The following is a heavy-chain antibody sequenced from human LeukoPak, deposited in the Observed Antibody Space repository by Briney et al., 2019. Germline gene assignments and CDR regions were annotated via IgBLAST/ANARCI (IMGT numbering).Heavy chain of an antibody. D-gene: IGHD3-9*01. J-gene: IGHJ4*02. CDR2: ISGSGGST. V-gene: IGHV3-23*01. CDR3: AKAGSGFDWPDYYFDY. Sequence: GGSLRLSCAVSGFSVSGYWMTWVRQAPGKGLEWVSAISGSGGSTYYADSVKGRFTISRDNSKNTLYLQMNSLRAEDTAVYYCAKAGSGFDWPDYYFDYWGQGTLVTVSS. CDR1: GFSVSGYW.